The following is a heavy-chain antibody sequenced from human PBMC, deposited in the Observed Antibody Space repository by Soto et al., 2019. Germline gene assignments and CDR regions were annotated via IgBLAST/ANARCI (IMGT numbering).Heavy chain of an antibody. CDR2: IYYSGST. Sequence: PSDILSLTCTVSGGSISSSSYYWGWIRQPPGKGLEWIGSIYYSGSTYYNPSLKSRVTISVDTSKNQFSLKLSSVTAADTAVYYCARRPAYGDDRDDALDIWGQGTMVTVSS. D-gene: IGHD4-17*01. CDR3: ARRPAYGDDRDDALDI. V-gene: IGHV4-39*01. J-gene: IGHJ3*02. CDR1: GGSISSSSYY.